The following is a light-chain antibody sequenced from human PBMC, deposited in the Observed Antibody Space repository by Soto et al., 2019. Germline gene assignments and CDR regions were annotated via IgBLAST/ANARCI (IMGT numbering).Light chain of an antibody. J-gene: IGLJ1*01. CDR1: SSNIGAGYD. CDR2: GNS. CDR3: QSYDSGLSAYV. Sequence: QSVLTQPPSVSGAPGQRVTISCTGSSSNIGAGYDVHWYQQLPGAAPKLLIYGNSNRPSGVPDRFSGSKSGTSASLAITGLQAEDEADYCCQSYDSGLSAYVFGTGTKVTVL. V-gene: IGLV1-40*01.